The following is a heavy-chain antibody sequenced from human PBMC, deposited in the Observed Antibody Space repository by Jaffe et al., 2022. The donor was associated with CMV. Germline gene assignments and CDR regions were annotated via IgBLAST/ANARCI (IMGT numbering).Heavy chain of an antibody. Sequence: QVQLVESGGGVVQPGRSLRLSCAASGFTFSSYGMHWVRQAPGKGLEWVAVIWYDGSNKYYADSVKGRFTISRDNSKNTLYLQMNSLRAEDTAVYYCAREDSGYESRPLDYWGQGTLVTVSS. V-gene: IGHV3-33*01. D-gene: IGHD5-12*01. CDR2: IWYDGSNK. CDR1: GFTFSSYG. J-gene: IGHJ4*02. CDR3: AREDSGYESRPLDY.